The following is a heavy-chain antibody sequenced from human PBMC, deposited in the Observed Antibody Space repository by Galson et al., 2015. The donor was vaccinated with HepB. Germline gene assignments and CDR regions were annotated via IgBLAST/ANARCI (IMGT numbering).Heavy chain of an antibody. J-gene: IGHJ4*02. D-gene: IGHD7-27*01. CDR3: ALSRKLGMTFDY. V-gene: IGHV2-5*01. CDR2: IYWNDDK. CDR1: GFSLSTSGVG. Sequence: PALVKPTQTLTLTCTFSGFSLSTSGVGVGWIRQPPGKALKWLALIYWNDDKRYSPSLKSRLTITKDTSKNQVVLSMTNMDPVDTGTYYCALSRKLGMTFDYWGQGTLVTVSS.